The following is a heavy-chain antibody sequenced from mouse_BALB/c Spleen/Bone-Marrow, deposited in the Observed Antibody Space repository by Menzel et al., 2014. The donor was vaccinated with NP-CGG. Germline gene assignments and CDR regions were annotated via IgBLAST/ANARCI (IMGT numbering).Heavy chain of an antibody. CDR1: GFDFSRYW. V-gene: IGHV4-1*02. D-gene: IGHD1-2*01. CDR3: ARQGYYGYSDY. Sequence: EVHLVESGGGLVQPGGSLKLSCAASGFDFSRYWMSWVRQAPGKGLEWIGEINPDSSTINYTPSLKDKFIISRDNAKNTLYLQRRKVRSEDTALYYCARQGYYGYSDYWGQGTTLTVSS. J-gene: IGHJ2*01. CDR2: INPDSSTI.